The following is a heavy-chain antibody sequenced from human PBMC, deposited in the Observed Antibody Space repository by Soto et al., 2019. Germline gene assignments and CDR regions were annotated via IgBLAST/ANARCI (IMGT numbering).Heavy chain of an antibody. CDR3: ARHRSYGDYEDFDY. CDR2: IYYSGST. D-gene: IGHD4-17*01. CDR1: GGSISSYY. J-gene: IGHJ4*02. V-gene: IGHV4-59*08. Sequence: SETLSLTCTVSGGSISSYYWSWIRQPPGKGLEWIGYIYYSGSTNYNPSLKSRVTISVDTSKNQFSLKLSSVTAADTAVYYCARHRSYGDYEDFDYWGQGTLVTVSS.